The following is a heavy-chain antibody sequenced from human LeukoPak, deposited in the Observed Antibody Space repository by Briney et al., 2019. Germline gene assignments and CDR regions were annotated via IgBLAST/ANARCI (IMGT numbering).Heavy chain of an antibody. Sequence: SETLSLTCAVYGGSFSGYYWSWIRQPPRKGLEWIGEINHSGSTNYNPSLKSRVTISVDTSKNQFSLKLSSVTAADTAVYYCARGTNWGSDYWGQGTLVTVSS. CDR3: ARGTNWGSDY. D-gene: IGHD7-27*01. V-gene: IGHV4-34*01. J-gene: IGHJ4*02. CDR2: INHSGST. CDR1: GGSFSGYY.